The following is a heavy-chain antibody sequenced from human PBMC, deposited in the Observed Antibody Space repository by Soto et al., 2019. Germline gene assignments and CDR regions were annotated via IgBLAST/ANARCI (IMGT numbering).Heavy chain of an antibody. CDR2: IYYSGST. CDR1: GGSISSYY. CDR3: ARARITIFGVVNFDY. J-gene: IGHJ4*02. V-gene: IGHV4-59*01. Sequence: SETLSLTCTVSGGSISSYYWSWIRQPPGKGLEWIGYIYYSGSTNYNPSLKSRVTISVDTSKNQFSLKLSSVTAADTAVYYCARARITIFGVVNFDYWGQGTLVTVSS. D-gene: IGHD3-3*01.